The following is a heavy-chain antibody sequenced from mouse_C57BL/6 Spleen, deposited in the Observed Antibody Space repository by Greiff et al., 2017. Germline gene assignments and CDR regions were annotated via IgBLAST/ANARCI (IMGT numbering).Heavy chain of an antibody. Sequence: QVQLQQPGAELVKPGASVKLSCKASGYTFTSYWMQWVKQRPGQGLEWIGEIDPSDSYTNYNQKFKGKATLTVDTSSSTAYMQLSSLTSEDSAVYYCAKGPPGRAMDYWGQGTSVTVSS. CDR1: GYTFTSYW. J-gene: IGHJ4*01. V-gene: IGHV1-50*01. CDR2: IDPSDSYT. D-gene: IGHD1-1*02. CDR3: AKGPPGRAMDY.